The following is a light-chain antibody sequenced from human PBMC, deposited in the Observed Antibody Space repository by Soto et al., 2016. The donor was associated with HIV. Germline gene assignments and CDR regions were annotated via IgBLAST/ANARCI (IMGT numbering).Light chain of an antibody. J-gene: IGLJ2*01. Sequence: SSELTQDPAVSVALGQTVRITCQGDSLRSYCANWYQQKPGQAPVLVIYGKNNRPSGIPDRFSGSSSGNTASLTITGAQAEDEADYYCNSRDSSGNHLVFGGGTKLTVL. CDR1: SLRSYC. V-gene: IGLV3-19*01. CDR3: NSRDSSGNHLV. CDR2: GKN.